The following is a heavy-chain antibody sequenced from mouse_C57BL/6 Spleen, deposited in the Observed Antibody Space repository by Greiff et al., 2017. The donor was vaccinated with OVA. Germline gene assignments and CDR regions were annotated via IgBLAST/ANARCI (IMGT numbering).Heavy chain of an antibody. D-gene: IGHD2-4*01. CDR2: IDPTSGGT. V-gene: IGHV1-72*01. Sequence: VQLQQPGAELVKPGASVKLSCKASGYTFPSYWMHWVKQRPGRGLEWIGRIDPTSGGTTYNEQFKSKATLTVDKPSSTAYMQRSSLTSEDSAVYYCASYDYDVMDYFDYWGQGATLTVAS. CDR3: ASYDYDVMDYFDY. J-gene: IGHJ2*01. CDR1: GYTFPSYW.